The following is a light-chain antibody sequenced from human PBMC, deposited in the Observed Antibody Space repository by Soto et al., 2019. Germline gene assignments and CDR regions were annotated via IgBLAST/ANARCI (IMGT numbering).Light chain of an antibody. CDR3: QQYGSSPWT. V-gene: IGKV3-20*01. Sequence: IVLTQSPGTLSLSPGDRATLSCRATQSVSSTSLAWYQQKPGQAPRLLIYGAASRATGIPDRFSGSGSGTDFTLTISRLEPEDFAVYYCQQYGSSPWTFGQGTKVDIK. J-gene: IGKJ1*01. CDR2: GAA. CDR1: QSVSSTS.